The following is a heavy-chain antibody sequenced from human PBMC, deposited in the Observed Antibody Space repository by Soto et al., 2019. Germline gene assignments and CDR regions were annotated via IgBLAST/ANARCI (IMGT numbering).Heavy chain of an antibody. CDR1: GFTFSRDG. CDR3: ARESPSSQWLPTRYFDY. V-gene: IGHV3-23*01. J-gene: IGHJ4*02. CDR2: ITDNGGST. D-gene: IGHD6-19*01. Sequence: EVQLLESGGGLVQAGGSLRLSCAASGFTFSRDGMSWVRQAPGKGLEWVSLITDNGGSTYYADSVKGRFTISRDNTKNSLFLQMNSLREEDTAVYYCARESPSSQWLPTRYFDYWGQGTLVTVSS.